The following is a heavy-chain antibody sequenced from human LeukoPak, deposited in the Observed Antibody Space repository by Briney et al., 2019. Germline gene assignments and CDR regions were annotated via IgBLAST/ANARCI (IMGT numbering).Heavy chain of an antibody. CDR1: GFTFSSYS. CDR2: ISSSSSYI. D-gene: IGHD3-22*01. V-gene: IGHV3-21*01. CDR3: ARDNGSGYYADAFDI. J-gene: IGHJ3*02. Sequence: GGSLRLSCAASGFTFSSYSMNWVRQAPGKGLEWVSSISSSSSYIYYADSVKGRFTISRDNAKNSLYLQMNSLRAEDTAVYYCARDNGSGYYADAFDIWGQGTKVTVSS.